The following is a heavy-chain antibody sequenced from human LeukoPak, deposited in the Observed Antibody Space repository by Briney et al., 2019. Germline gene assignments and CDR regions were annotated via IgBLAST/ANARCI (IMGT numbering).Heavy chain of an antibody. CDR2: INTSGST. J-gene: IGHJ3*01. V-gene: IGHV4-4*07. CDR3: ARVGYDYGDYLGAFDF. CDR1: GVSINIYY. Sequence: SETLSLTCTVSGVSINIYYWSWTRQSAGKGLEWIGRINTSGSTNYNPSLKSRVTMSVDTSKNQFSLKLSPVTAADTAAYYCARVGYDYGDYLGAFDFWGRGTMVSVSS. D-gene: IGHD4-17*01.